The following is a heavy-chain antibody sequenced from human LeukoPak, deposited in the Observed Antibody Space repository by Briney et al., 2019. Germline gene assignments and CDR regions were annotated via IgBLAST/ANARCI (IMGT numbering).Heavy chain of an antibody. Sequence: GASVKVSCKASGGTFSSYAISWVRQAPGQGLEWMGGIIPIFGTANYAQKFQGRVTITADESTSAAYMELSSLRSEDTAVYYCARDLGAMEPDYWGQGTLVTVSS. CDR1: GGTFSSYA. J-gene: IGHJ4*02. V-gene: IGHV1-69*13. CDR2: IIPIFGTA. CDR3: ARDLGAMEPDY. D-gene: IGHD1-26*01.